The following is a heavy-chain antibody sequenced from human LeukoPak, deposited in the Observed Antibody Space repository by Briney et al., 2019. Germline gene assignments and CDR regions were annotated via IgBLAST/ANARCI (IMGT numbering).Heavy chain of an antibody. J-gene: IGHJ6*03. V-gene: IGHV3-30*04. CDR3: ARVTGTNPYYYYYMDV. CDR1: GFTFDNFA. D-gene: IGHD1-7*01. Sequence: GGSLRLSCTASGFTFDNFAMHWVRQAPGKGLEWVAVIFYDGTIYYYADSVKGRFTISRDNSKNTLYLQMRSLRPDDTAVYYCARVTGTNPYYYYYMDVWGKGTTVTVSS. CDR2: IFYDGTIY.